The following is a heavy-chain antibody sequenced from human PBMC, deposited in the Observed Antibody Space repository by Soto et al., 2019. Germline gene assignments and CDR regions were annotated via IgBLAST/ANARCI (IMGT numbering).Heavy chain of an antibody. CDR2: TYYRSKWYY. Sequence: HTPSLTCSISGDSVSGNSAAWNWIRQSPSRGLEWLGRTYYRSKWYYDYAVSVKSRITISPDTSKNQFSLQLNSVTPEDTAVYYWARGGGSHCWAQGPLGNVAA. CDR1: GDSVSGNSAA. V-gene: IGHV6-1*01. J-gene: IGHJ4*02. D-gene: IGHD3-10*01. CDR3: ARGGGSHC.